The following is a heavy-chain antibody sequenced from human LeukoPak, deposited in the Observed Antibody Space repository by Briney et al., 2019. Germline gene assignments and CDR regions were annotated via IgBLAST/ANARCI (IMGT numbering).Heavy chain of an antibody. CDR1: GGTFSSNA. J-gene: IGHJ5*02. D-gene: IGHD3-22*01. V-gene: IGHV1-69*05. CDR3: ARDRRYYDSSGSNWFDP. CDR2: IIPIFGTA. Sequence: SVKVSCKASGGTFSSNAISWVRQAPGQGLEWMGRIIPIFGTANYAQKFQGRVTITTDESTSTAYMELSSLRSEDTAVYYCARDRRYYDSSGSNWFDPWGQGTLVTVSS.